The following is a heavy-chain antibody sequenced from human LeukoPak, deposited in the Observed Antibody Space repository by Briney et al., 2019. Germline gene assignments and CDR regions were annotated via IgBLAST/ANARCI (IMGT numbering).Heavy chain of an antibody. CDR1: GFTVSTNF. D-gene: IGHD4-11*01. CDR2: IYSGGST. CDR3: ARTRVDTTTFDYFDY. V-gene: IGHV3-53*01. Sequence: GGSLRPSCVVAGFTVSTNFMSWVRQAPGERLEWLSVIYSGGSTYYADSVKGRFTISRDNSKNTLYLKMSSLRAEDTAVYYCARTRVDTTTFDYFDYWGQGTLVTVSS. J-gene: IGHJ4*02.